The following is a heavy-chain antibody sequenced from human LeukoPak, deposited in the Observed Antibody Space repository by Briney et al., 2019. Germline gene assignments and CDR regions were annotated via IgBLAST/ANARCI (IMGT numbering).Heavy chain of an antibody. CDR1: GYTFTGYY. Sequence: ASVKVSSKASGYTFTGYYMHSVRQPPGQGPQWMGWINSNSGGTNYAQKFEGRVTMTRDTSISTAYMELSRLRSDGTAVYYCQLLRGEHAFDIWGQGTMVTVSS. CDR2: INSNSGGT. J-gene: IGHJ3*02. V-gene: IGHV1-2*02. D-gene: IGHD2-2*01. CDR3: QLLRGEHAFDI.